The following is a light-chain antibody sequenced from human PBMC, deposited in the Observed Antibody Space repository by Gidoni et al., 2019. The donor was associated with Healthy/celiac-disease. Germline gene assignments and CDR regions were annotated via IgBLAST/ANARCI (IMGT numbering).Light chain of an antibody. J-gene: IGKJ2*01. CDR1: QSVSSSY. CDR2: GAS. Sequence: EIVLTKSPGTLSLSPGERATLSCRAGQSVSSSYLAWYQQKPGPAPRLLIYGASSRASGLPDRFSGSGSGTDFTLTISRLEPEDFAEYYCQQYGSSPTFGRGTKLEIK. V-gene: IGKV3-20*01. CDR3: QQYGSSPT.